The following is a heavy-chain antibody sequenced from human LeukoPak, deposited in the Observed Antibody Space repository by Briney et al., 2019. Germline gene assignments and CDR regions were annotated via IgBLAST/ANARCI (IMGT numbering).Heavy chain of an antibody. CDR2: IYYSGST. CDR3: AGSFWSGYYSFDY. V-gene: IGHV4-31*03. CDR1: GGSISSGDYY. Sequence: PSQTLSLTCTVSGGSISSGDYYWSWIRQPPGKGLEWIGYIYYSGSTYYNPSLKSRVTISVDTSKNQFSLKLSSVTAADTAVYYCAGSFWSGYYSFDYWGQGTLVTVSS. J-gene: IGHJ4*02. D-gene: IGHD3-3*01.